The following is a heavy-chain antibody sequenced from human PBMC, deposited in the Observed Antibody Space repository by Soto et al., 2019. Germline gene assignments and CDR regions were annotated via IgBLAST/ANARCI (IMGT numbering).Heavy chain of an antibody. V-gene: IGHV4-39*01. J-gene: IGHJ1*01. CDR1: GGSVSSSSYS. D-gene: IGHD5-12*01. CDR3: ASRENIVATIVSPEKYFQH. CDR2: IYYSGST. Sequence: SETLSLTCTVSGGSVSSSSYSWAWVRQPPGKGLEWIGNIYYSGSTYYNPSLKSRITISVDTSKNQFSLKLSSVTAADTAVYYCASRENIVATIVSPEKYFQHWGQGTLVTVSS.